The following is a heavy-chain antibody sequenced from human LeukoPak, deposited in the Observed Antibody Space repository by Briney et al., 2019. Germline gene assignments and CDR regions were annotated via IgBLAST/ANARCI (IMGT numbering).Heavy chain of an antibody. V-gene: IGHV3-11*01. Sequence: GGSLRLSCAASGFTFSNYAMSWVRQAPGKGLEWVSYISSSGSTIYYADSVKGRFTISRDNAKNSLYLQMNSLRAEDTAVYYCARDRDDYGGNSGFDYWGQGTLVTVSS. CDR2: ISSSGSTI. CDR3: ARDRDDYGGNSGFDY. J-gene: IGHJ4*02. D-gene: IGHD4-23*01. CDR1: GFTFSNYA.